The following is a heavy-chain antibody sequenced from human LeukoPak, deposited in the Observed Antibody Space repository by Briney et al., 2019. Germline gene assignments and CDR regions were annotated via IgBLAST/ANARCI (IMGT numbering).Heavy chain of an antibody. Sequence: SETLSLTCTVSGGSISSSNYYWGWIRQPPGKGLEWIGEINHSGSTNYNPSLKSRVTISVDTSKNQFSLKLSSVTAADTAVYYCARSDPTAMAYMDVWGKGTTVTVSS. CDR1: GGSISSSNYY. CDR2: INHSGST. J-gene: IGHJ6*03. V-gene: IGHV4-39*07. CDR3: ARSDPTAMAYMDV. D-gene: IGHD5-18*01.